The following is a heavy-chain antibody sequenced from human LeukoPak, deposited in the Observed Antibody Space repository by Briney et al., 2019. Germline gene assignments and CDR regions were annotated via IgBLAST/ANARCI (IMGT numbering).Heavy chain of an antibody. CDR3: AREGGWYNWFDP. CDR1: GGSISSYY. V-gene: IGHV4-59*01. CDR2: IYYSGST. Sequence: SETLSLTCTVSGGSISSYYWSWIRQPPGKGLEWIGYIYYSGSTNYNPSLKSRVTISVDTSKNQFSLKPSSVTTADTAVYYCAREGGWYNWFDPWGQGTLVTVSS. J-gene: IGHJ5*02. D-gene: IGHD6-19*01.